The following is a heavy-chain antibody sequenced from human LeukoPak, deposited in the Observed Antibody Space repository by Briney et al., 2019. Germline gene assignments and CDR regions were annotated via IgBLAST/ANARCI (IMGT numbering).Heavy chain of an antibody. D-gene: IGHD3-3*01. CDR2: IYSGGST. Sequence: GGSLRLSCAASGFTVSSNYMSWVRQAPGKGLEWVSVIYSGGSTYYADSVKGRFTISRDNSKNTLHLQMNSLRAEDTAVYYCARSYDFWSGYYGFDYWGQGTLVTVSS. J-gene: IGHJ4*02. V-gene: IGHV3-66*02. CDR1: GFTVSSNY. CDR3: ARSYDFWSGYYGFDY.